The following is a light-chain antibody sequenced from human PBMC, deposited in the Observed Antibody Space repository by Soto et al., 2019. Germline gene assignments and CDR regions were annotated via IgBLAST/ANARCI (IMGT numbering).Light chain of an antibody. J-gene: IGLJ3*02. CDR2: EVS. V-gene: IGLV2-14*01. Sequence: QSVLTQPASVSGSPGQSITISCTGTSSDVGGYNYVSWYQHHPGKAPKLMIYEVSNRPPGVSNRFSGSKSGSTASLTISGLQAEDEADYYSSSYTSSSTHWVFGGGTKLTVL. CDR3: SSYTSSSTHWV. CDR1: SSDVGGYNY.